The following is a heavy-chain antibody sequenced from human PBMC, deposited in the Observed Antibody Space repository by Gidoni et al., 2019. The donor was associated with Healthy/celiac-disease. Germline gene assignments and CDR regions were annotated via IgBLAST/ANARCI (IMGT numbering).Heavy chain of an antibody. D-gene: IGHD6-6*01. CDR1: GGTSSSYA. CDR2: IIPIFGTA. Sequence: QVQLVQSGAAVKKPGSSVMVSCKASGGTSSSYAIIWVRQAPGQGLEWMGGIIPIFGTANYAQKFQGRVTITADESTSTAYMELSSLRSEDTAVYYCACGNSSSSPYNWFDPWGQRTLVTVSS. J-gene: IGHJ5*02. V-gene: IGHV1-69*01. CDR3: ACGNSSSSPYNWFDP.